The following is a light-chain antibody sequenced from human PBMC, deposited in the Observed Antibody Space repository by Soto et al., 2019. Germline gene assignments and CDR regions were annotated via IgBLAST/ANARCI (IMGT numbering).Light chain of an antibody. V-gene: IGKV3-11*01. CDR3: QQRSSWPRLT. CDR1: QSVGSY. Sequence: EIVLTQSPATLSLSPGERATLSCRASQSVGSYLAWYQQKPGQAPRLLIYDASNRATGIPARFSGSGSGTDFTPSISSLEPEDFAVYYCQQRSSWPRLTFGGGTKVEIE. J-gene: IGKJ4*01. CDR2: DAS.